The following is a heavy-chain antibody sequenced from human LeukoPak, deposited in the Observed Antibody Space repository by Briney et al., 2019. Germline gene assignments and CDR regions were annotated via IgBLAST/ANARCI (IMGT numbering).Heavy chain of an antibody. D-gene: IGHD6-19*01. CDR3: ARRGSSGWPGYYYYGMDV. CDR2: ISSSSSYI. J-gene: IGHJ6*02. V-gene: IGHV3-21*01. CDR1: GFTFSSYA. Sequence: GGSLRLSCAASGFTFSSYAMSWVRQAPGKGLAWVSTISSSSSYIYYADSVKGRFTISRDNAKNSLYLQMNSLRAEDTAVYYCARRGSSGWPGYYYYGMDVWGQGTTVTVSS.